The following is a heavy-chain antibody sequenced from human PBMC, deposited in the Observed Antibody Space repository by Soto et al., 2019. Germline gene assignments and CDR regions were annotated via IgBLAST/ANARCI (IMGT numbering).Heavy chain of an antibody. J-gene: IGHJ4*01. CDR1: GFTFRNYW. V-gene: IGHV3-74*01. D-gene: IGHD6-19*01. Sequence: EVQLVESGGGLVQPGGSLRLSCAASGFTFRNYWMHWVRQTPEKGLVWVSRINTDGSDIKYADSVKGRITISRNNAQDTLFFEMNSLRDEDTAFYFRATDQLVAGTTTFYCWGQGNLGTLS. CDR2: INTDGSDI. CDR3: ATDQLVAGTTTFYC.